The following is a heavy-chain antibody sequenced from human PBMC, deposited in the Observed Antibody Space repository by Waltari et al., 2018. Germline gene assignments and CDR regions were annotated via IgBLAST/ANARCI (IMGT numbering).Heavy chain of an antibody. CDR2: IRTNVYGGTT. CDR3: SKNRAAGGHWYFDL. D-gene: IGHD6-13*01. Sequence: EVQLEESGGGLVQPGRSLRLSCSSSGFTFRYYAMSCFRLAPGKGLEWIGFIRTNVYGGTTVYAASVKGRFTISRDDSKNIAYLQTNSLKTEDTAIYYCSKNRAAGGHWYFDLWGRGTLVTVSS. CDR1: GFTFRYYA. V-gene: IGHV3-49*03. J-gene: IGHJ2*01.